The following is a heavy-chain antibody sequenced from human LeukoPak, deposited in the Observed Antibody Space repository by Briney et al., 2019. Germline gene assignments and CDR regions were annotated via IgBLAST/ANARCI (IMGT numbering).Heavy chain of an antibody. V-gene: IGHV4-39*07. CDR1: GGAINSRRYY. Sequence: SETLSLTCTVSGGAINSRRYYWGWIRQPPEKGLEWIGTVSYSESTYYTSSLKSRVSISVDTSKNQFSLKLSSVTAADTAVYYCARVSYLVAPAPFDYWGQGTLVTVSS. CDR3: ARVSYLVAPAPFDY. CDR2: VSYSEST. J-gene: IGHJ4*02. D-gene: IGHD2-15*01.